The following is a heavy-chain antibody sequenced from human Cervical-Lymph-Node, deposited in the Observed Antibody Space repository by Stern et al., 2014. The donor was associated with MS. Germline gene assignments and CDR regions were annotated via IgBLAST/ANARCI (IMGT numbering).Heavy chain of an antibody. D-gene: IGHD6-19*01. Sequence: VQLVESGAEVKKPGSSVKVSCKASGGTFSSYAISWVRQAPGQGPEWMGGIIPIFGTANYAQKFQGRVTITADESTSTAYMELSSLRSEDTAVYYCARVRGDSSGWLYYYYGMDVWGQGTTVTVSS. J-gene: IGHJ6*02. V-gene: IGHV1-69*01. CDR3: ARVRGDSSGWLYYYYGMDV. CDR1: GGTFSSYA. CDR2: IIPIFGTA.